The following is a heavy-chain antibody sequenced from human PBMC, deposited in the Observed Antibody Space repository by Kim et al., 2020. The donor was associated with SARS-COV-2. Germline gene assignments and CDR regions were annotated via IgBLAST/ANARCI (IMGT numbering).Heavy chain of an antibody. J-gene: IGHJ6*02. CDR2: IDPSDSYT. D-gene: IGHD3-16*01. CDR1: GYSFTSYW. V-gene: IGHV5-10-1*01. CDR3: ARQDRLEARGNYYGMDV. Sequence: GESLKISCKGSGYSFTSYWISWVRQMPGKGLEWMGRIDPSDSYTNYSPSFQGHVTISADKSISTAYLQWSSLKASDTAMYYCARQDRLEARGNYYGMDVWGQGTTVTVSS.